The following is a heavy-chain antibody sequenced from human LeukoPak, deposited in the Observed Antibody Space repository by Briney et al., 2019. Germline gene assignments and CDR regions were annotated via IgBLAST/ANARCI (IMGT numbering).Heavy chain of an antibody. CDR3: ARGPPIYYDSSGYYGPLGY. CDR2: INPNSGGT. D-gene: IGHD3-22*01. CDR1: GYTFTGYY. J-gene: IGHJ4*02. V-gene: IGHV1-2*02. Sequence: ASVMVSCKASGYTFTGYYMHWVRPAPGQGLEWMGWINPNSGGTNYAQKFQGRVTMTRDTSISTAYMELSRLRSDDTAVYYCARGPPIYYDSSGYYGPLGYWGQGTLVTVSS.